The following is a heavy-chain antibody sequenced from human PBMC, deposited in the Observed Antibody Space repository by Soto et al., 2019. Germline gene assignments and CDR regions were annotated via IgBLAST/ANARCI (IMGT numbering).Heavy chain of an antibody. CDR3: AKDSDREYFQH. V-gene: IGHV3-23*01. J-gene: IGHJ1*01. Sequence: GGSLRLSCAASGFTFSSYAMSWVRQAPGKGLEWVSAISGSGGSTYYADSVKGRFTISRDNSKNTLYLQMNSLRVEDTAVYYCAKDSDREYFQHWGQGTLVTVSS. D-gene: IGHD3-10*01. CDR1: GFTFSSYA. CDR2: ISGSGGST.